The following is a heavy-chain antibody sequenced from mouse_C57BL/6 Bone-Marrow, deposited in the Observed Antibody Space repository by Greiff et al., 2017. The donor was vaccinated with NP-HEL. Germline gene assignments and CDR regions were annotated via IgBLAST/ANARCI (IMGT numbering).Heavy chain of an antibody. D-gene: IGHD1-1*01. CDR3: ARGYYYGRDYAMDY. J-gene: IGHJ4*01. CDR1: GYTFTTYP. CDR2: FHPYNDDT. V-gene: IGHV1-47*01. Sequence: VQGVESGAELVKPGASVKMSCKASGYTFTTYPIEWMKQNHGKSLEWIGNFHPYNDDTKYNEKFKGKATLTVEKSSSTVYLELSRLTSDDSAVYYCARGYYYGRDYAMDYWGQGTSVTVSS.